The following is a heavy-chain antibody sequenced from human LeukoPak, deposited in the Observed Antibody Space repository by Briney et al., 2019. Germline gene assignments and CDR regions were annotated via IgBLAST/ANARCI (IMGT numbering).Heavy chain of an antibody. CDR1: GFTFSSYA. Sequence: GGSLRLSCAASGFTFSSYAMHWVRQAPGKGLEWVAVISYDGSNKYYADSVKGRFTISRDNSKNTLYLQMNSLRAEDTAVYYCARDPYDFWSGYPDYWGQGTLVTVSS. J-gene: IGHJ4*02. CDR3: ARDPYDFWSGYPDY. CDR2: ISYDGSNK. V-gene: IGHV3-30-3*01. D-gene: IGHD3-3*01.